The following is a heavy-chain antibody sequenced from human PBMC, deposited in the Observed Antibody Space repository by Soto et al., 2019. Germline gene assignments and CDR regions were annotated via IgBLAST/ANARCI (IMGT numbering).Heavy chain of an antibody. CDR3: ARPYYDSSGYSLWYFHY. V-gene: IGHV1-69*06. D-gene: IGHD3-22*01. CDR1: GDSFNTFA. CDR2: IIPNFDTP. Sequence: QVQVVQSGAEVKKPGSSVKLSCKASGDSFNTFAVTWVRQAPGQGLEWMGGIIPNFDTPNYAQKFQGRVTIIADKSTSTPYMELSSLRSEDTAVYYCARPYYDSSGYSLWYFHYWGQGTLVNVSS. J-gene: IGHJ4*02.